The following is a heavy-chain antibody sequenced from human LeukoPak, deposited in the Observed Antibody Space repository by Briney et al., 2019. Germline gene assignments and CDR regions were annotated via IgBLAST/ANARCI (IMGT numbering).Heavy chain of an antibody. CDR3: ASLVVVNDY. V-gene: IGHV3-21*01. CDR2: ISSSSSYI. Sequence: GGSLRLSCAASGFTFSSYSMNWVRQAPGKGLEWVSSISSSSSYIYYADSVKGRFTISRDNAKNPLYLQMNSLRAEDTAVYYCASLVVVNDYWGQGTLVTVSS. J-gene: IGHJ4*02. CDR1: GFTFSSYS. D-gene: IGHD2-15*01.